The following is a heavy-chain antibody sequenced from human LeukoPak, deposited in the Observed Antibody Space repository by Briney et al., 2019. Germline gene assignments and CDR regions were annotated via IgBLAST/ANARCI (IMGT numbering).Heavy chain of an antibody. D-gene: IGHD4-17*01. CDR1: GYTFTSYG. CDR3: ARVRDYGDYDY. V-gene: IGHV1-18*01. J-gene: IGHJ4*02. CDR2: ISGYSGNT. Sequence: GASVKVSCKASGYTFTSYGISWVRQAPGQGLEWMGWISGYSGNTNYAQKLQDRVTMTTDTSTSRAYMELRSLRSDDTAVYYCARVRDYGDYDYWGQGTLVTVSS.